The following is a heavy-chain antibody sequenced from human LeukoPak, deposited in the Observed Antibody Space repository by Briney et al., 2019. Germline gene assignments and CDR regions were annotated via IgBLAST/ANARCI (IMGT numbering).Heavy chain of an antibody. CDR1: GYTFTAYY. CDR3: ARIKWAVVND. Sequence: ASVKVSCKASGYTFTAYYIHWVRQAPGQGLEWLGWSNPNSGDTNYAQNFQGRVTMTRDTSTNTAYMELSSLRSDDTAVYYCARIKWAVVNDWGQGTLVTVSS. D-gene: IGHD5-12*01. J-gene: IGHJ4*02. V-gene: IGHV1-2*02. CDR2: SNPNSGDT.